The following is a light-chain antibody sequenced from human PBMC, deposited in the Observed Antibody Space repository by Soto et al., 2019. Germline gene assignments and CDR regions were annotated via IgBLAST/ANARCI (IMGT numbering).Light chain of an antibody. V-gene: IGKV3-15*01. CDR1: QSVSSN. J-gene: IGKJ1*01. Sequence: EIVMTQSPATLSVSPGERATLSCRASQSVSSNLAWYQQKPGQAPRLLIYGASTRATGIPARFSGSGSGTEFTPTPTTLQLEDLPVYSCEHNITCPRWTLCQGINVHI. CDR2: GAS. CDR3: EHNITCPRWT.